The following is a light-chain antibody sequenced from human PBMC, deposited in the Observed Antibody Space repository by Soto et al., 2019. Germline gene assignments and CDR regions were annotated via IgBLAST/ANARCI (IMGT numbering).Light chain of an antibody. CDR2: MTD. CDR3: AAWDDSLRAWV. Sequence: QSVLTQPPSASGTPGQKVFISCSGSSSNIGGTNYAYWYQQLPGTAPKLLIYMTDKRPSGVPDRFSGSKSGSSASLAVSGLRSEDEAVYYCAAWDDSLRAWVFGGGTKLTVL. V-gene: IGLV1-47*01. CDR1: SSNIGGTNY. J-gene: IGLJ3*02.